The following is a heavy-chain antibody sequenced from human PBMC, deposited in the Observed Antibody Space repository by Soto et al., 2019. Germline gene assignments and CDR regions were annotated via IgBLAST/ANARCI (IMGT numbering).Heavy chain of an antibody. J-gene: IGHJ4*02. CDR3: ARHAAERGYSYGYVDY. CDR2: IYSGGST. D-gene: IGHD5-18*01. Sequence: GGSVILSCAASGFTVSSNYTSSVRHAPGKGLEWVSVIYSGGSTYYADSVKGRFTISRHNSKNTLYLQMNSLRAEDTAVYYCARHAAERGYSYGYVDYWGQGTLVTVSS. V-gene: IGHV3-53*04. CDR1: GFTVSSNY.